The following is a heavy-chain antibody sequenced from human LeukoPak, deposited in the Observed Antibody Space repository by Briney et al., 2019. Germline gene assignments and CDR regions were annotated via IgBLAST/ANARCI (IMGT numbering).Heavy chain of an antibody. J-gene: IGHJ2*01. D-gene: IGHD1-14*01. CDR3: ARNPPSGLLPYWYFDL. V-gene: IGHV1-18*01. CDR1: GYTFTIYG. CDR2: ISAYNGNT. Sequence: ASVKVSCKASGYTFTIYGIRWVRQAPGQGLEWMGWISAYNGNTNYAQKLQGRVTMTTDTSTSTAYMELRSLRSDDTAVYYCARNPPSGLLPYWYFDLWGRGTLVTVSS.